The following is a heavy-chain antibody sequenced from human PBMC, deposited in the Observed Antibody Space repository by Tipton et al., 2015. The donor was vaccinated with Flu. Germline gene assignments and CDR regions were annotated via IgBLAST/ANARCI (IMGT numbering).Heavy chain of an antibody. D-gene: IGHD2-2*01. CDR3: ARGQRLDQLLEDYYYGMDV. V-gene: IGHV1-8*01. Sequence: QLVQSGAEVKKPGASVKVSCKASGYTFTSYDINWVRQATGQGLEWMGWMNPNSGNTGYAQKFQGRVTMTRNTSISTAYMELSSLRSEDTAVYYWARGQRLDQLLEDYYYGMDVWGQGTTVTVSS. CDR1: GYTFTSYD. J-gene: IGHJ6*02. CDR2: MNPNSGNT.